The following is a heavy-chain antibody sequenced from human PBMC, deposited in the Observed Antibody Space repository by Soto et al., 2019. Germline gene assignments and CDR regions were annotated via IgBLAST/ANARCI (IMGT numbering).Heavy chain of an antibody. CDR2: INPNSGGT. D-gene: IGHD6-13*01. J-gene: IGHJ6*02. CDR3: ARVAAAGTNYYYGMDV. V-gene: IGHV1-2*04. Sequence: ASVKVSCKASGYTFTSYGISWVRQAPGQGLEWMGWINPNSGGTNYAQKFQGWVTMTRDTSISTAYMELSRLRSDDTAVYYCARVAAAGTNYYYGMDVWGQGTTVTVSS. CDR1: GYTFTSYG.